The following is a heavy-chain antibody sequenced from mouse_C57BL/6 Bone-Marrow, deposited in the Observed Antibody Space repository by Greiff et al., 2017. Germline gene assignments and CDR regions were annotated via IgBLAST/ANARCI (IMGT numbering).Heavy chain of an antibody. V-gene: IGHV5-17*01. D-gene: IGHD2-4*01. CDR3: ADDYDWFAY. J-gene: IGHJ3*01. Sequence: EVHLVESGGGLVKPGGSLKLSCAASGFTFSDYGMHWVRQTPEKGLEWVAYISSGSSTIYYADTGKGRFTISRENAKTTLFLHMTSLRSEDTALYYCADDYDWFAYWGQGTLVTVAA. CDR2: ISSGSSTI. CDR1: GFTFSDYG.